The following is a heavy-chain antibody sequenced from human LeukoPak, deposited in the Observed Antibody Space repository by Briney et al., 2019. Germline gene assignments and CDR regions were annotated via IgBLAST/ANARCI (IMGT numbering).Heavy chain of an antibody. V-gene: IGHV1-2*06. CDR3: ARDMAYYYDSSGYSYFDY. J-gene: IGHJ4*02. D-gene: IGHD3-22*01. CDR2: INPNNGGA. Sequence: ASVKVSCKASGYTFTGHYLHWVRQAPGQGLEWMGRINPNNGGASYAQKFQGRVTMTRDTSISTAYMELSRLRSEDTAVYYCARDMAYYYDSSGYSYFDYWGQGTLVTVSS. CDR1: GYTFTGHY.